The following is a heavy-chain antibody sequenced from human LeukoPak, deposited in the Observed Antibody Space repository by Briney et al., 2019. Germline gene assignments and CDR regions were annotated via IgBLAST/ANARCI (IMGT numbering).Heavy chain of an antibody. D-gene: IGHD3-10*01. CDR3: ARDNPPPDYYGSGSYSYYFDY. Sequence: GGSLRLSCAVSGFIVSSDYMSWVRQAPGKGLEWVSVIYSGGNTYYADSVKGRFTISRDTSKNTLYLQMNSLRAEDTAVYYCARDNPPPDYYGSGSYSYYFDYWGQGTLVTVSS. CDR2: IYSGGNT. V-gene: IGHV3-53*05. J-gene: IGHJ4*02. CDR1: GFIVSSDY.